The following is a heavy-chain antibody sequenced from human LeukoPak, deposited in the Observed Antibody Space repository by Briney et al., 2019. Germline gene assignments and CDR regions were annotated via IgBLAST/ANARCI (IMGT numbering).Heavy chain of an antibody. J-gene: IGHJ6*02. Sequence: PGGSLRLSSAASGFTFSSYGMHWVRQAPGKGLEWVAVISYDGSNKYYADSVKGRFTISRDNSKNTLYLQMNSLRAEDTAVYYCAKDSRRFSYGDYVPPHYYYYYGMDVWGQGTTVTVSS. CDR1: GFTFSSYG. CDR3: AKDSRRFSYGDYVPPHYYYYYGMDV. V-gene: IGHV3-30*18. D-gene: IGHD4-17*01. CDR2: ISYDGSNK.